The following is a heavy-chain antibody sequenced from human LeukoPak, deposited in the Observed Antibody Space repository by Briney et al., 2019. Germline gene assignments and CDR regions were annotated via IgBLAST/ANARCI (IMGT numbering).Heavy chain of an antibody. CDR3: ARILGYSYGLSFDY. V-gene: IGHV4-59*08. J-gene: IGHJ4*02. Sequence: SETLSLTCTVSGGSISSYYWSWIRQPPGKGLEWIGYIYYSGSTNYNPSLKSRVTISVDTSKNQFSLKLSSVTAADTAVYYCARILGYSYGLSFDYWGQGTLVTVSS. CDR2: IYYSGST. CDR1: GGSISSYY. D-gene: IGHD5-18*01.